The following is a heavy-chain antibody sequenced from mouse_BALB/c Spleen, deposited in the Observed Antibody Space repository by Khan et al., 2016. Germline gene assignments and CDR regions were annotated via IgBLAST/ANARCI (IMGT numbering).Heavy chain of an antibody. D-gene: IGHD1-1*01. CDR3: LYEYYAMDY. CDR1: GSTFNTNA. V-gene: IGHV10S3*01. Sequence: EVQLVETGGGLVQPKGSLKLSCAASGSTFNTNAMNWVRQAPGKGLEWVARIRSKSNNYATYYADSVKDRFTISRDDSQSMLYLQMNNLKTEDTAMYYCLYEYYAMDYWGQGTSVTVSS. J-gene: IGHJ4*01. CDR2: IRSKSNNYAT.